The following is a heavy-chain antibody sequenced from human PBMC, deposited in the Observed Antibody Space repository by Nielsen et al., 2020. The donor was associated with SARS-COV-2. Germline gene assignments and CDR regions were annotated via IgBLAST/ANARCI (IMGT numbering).Heavy chain of an antibody. J-gene: IGHJ4*02. CDR2: ISAYNGNT. Sequence: ASAKVSCKASGYAFTTYSIFWVRQAPGQGLEWMGWISAYNGNTNYAQKFQDRVTMTADTSTSTGYMELRSLRSDDTAVYYCARDGKAVARLGDYWGQGTLVTVSS. CDR1: GYAFTTYS. V-gene: IGHV1-18*04. D-gene: IGHD6-19*01. CDR3: ARDGKAVARLGDY.